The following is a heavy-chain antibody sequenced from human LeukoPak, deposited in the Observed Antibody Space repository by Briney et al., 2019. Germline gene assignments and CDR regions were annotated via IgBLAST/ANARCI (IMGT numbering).Heavy chain of an antibody. V-gene: IGHV4-4*02. CDR1: GGSISSSNW. D-gene: IGHD6-19*01. CDR3: ARMNSSGWYLRSGEFDY. Sequence: MTSGTLSLTCAVSGGSISSSNWWSWVRQPPGKGLEWIGEIYHSGSTNYNPSLKSRVTISVDTSKNQFSLKLSSVTAADTAVYYCARMNSSGWYLRSGEFDYWGQGTLVTVSS. J-gene: IGHJ4*02. CDR2: IYHSGST.